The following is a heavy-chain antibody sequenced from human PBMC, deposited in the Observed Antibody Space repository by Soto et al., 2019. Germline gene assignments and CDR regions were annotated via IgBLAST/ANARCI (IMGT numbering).Heavy chain of an antibody. CDR2: ITSRSSYI. CDR3: ARHGTGSIPGYHYGMDV. Sequence: GGSLRLSCAASGFTFSGHDMNWVRQAPGRGLEWVSSITSRSSYINYADSAKGRFTISRDNARDSLYLQMNSLRAEDTAVYFCARHGTGSIPGYHYGMDVWGKGTTVTVSS. CDR1: GFTFSGHD. J-gene: IGHJ6*04. V-gene: IGHV3-21*01. D-gene: IGHD1-1*01.